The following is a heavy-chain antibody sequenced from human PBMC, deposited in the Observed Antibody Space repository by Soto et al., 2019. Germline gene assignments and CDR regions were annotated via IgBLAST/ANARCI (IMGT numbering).Heavy chain of an antibody. CDR1: GLTLDTYE. V-gene: IGHV3-48*03. CDR3: ARGLWAGLHFDC. Sequence: GGSMRLSCVASGLTLDTYEMNWVRQAPGKGLEWVSYISSSGGTTSYADSVKGRFTVSRDNAKNSLYLQMNSLRAEDTAVYDYARGLWAGLHFDCWGQG. D-gene: IGHD2-21*01. J-gene: IGHJ4*02. CDR2: ISSSGGTT.